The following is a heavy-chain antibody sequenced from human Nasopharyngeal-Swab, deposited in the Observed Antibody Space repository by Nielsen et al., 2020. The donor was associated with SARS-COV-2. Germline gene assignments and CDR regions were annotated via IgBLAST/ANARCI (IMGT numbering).Heavy chain of an antibody. V-gene: IGHV3-30*03. D-gene: IGHD6-13*01. CDR1: GFTFSSYG. CDR2: ISYDGSNK. J-gene: IGHJ4*02. Sequence: GESLKISCAASGFTFSSYGMHWVRQAPGKGLEWVAVISYDGSNKYYADSVKGRFTISRDNSKNTLYLQMNSLRAEDTAVYYCARVAARYYFDYWGQGTLVTVSS. CDR3: ARVAARYYFDY.